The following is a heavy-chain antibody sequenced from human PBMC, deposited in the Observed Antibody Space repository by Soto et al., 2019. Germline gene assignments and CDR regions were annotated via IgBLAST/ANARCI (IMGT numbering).Heavy chain of an antibody. CDR3: ARSRGLDFWSGYPGDYYGMDV. V-gene: IGHV1-18*04. CDR2: ISAYNGNT. CDR1: GYTFTSYG. D-gene: IGHD3-3*01. Sequence: ASVKVSCKASGYTFTSYGISWVRQAPGQGLEWMGWISAYNGNTNYAQKLQGRVTMTTDTSTSTAYMELRSLRSDDTAVYYCARSRGLDFWSGYPGDYYGMDVWGQGPTVTVSS. J-gene: IGHJ6*02.